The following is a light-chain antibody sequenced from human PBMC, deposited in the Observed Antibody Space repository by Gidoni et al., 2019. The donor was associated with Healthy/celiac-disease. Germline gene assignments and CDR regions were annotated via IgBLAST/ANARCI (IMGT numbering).Light chain of an antibody. Sequence: DIVLTPSPATLSLSPGGRATLARRASQSVSSYFAWYQQKPGQAPRLLIYDASNRATGIPARFSGSGSGTDFTLTISSLEPEDFAVYYCQQRSNWPRTFGQGTKVEIK. CDR1: QSVSSY. J-gene: IGKJ1*01. V-gene: IGKV3-11*01. CDR3: QQRSNWPRT. CDR2: DAS.